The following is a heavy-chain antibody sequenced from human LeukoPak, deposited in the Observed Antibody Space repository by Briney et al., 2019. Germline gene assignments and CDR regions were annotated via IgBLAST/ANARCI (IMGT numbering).Heavy chain of an antibody. D-gene: IGHD5-18*01. CDR2: IYWNDDK. J-gene: IGHJ4*02. CDR1: GFSLSTSEVG. Sequence: SGPTLVKPTQTLTLTCTFSGFSLSTSEVGVGWIRQPPGKALEWLALIYWNDDKRYSPSLKSRRIITKDTSKNQVVLTMTNMDPVDTATYYCAHRRAQLWLQGGGYFDYWGQGTLVTVSS. V-gene: IGHV2-5*01. CDR3: AHRRAQLWLQGGGYFDY.